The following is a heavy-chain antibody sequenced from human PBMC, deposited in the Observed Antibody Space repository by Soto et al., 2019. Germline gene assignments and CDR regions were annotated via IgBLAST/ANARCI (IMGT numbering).Heavy chain of an antibody. V-gene: IGHV4-59*02. CDR2: VYYSGST. CDR3: ERAATSRIHYLDY. J-gene: IGHJ4*02. Sequence: PSETLSLTCTVTGDSVNSYYWSWMRQPPGKGLECMGYVYYSGSTNYNPSLKSRVTISVDTSKNQISLRLKSVTAADTAVYYCERAATSRIHYLDYWGQGSLLTVAS. D-gene: IGHD6-6*01. CDR1: GDSVNSYY.